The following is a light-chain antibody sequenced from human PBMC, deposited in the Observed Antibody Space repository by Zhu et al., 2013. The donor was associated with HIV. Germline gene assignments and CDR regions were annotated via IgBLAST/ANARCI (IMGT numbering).Light chain of an antibody. CDR1: QDIGRY. CDR3: HHVNDNPA. J-gene: IGKJ3*01. Sequence: DIQLTQSPSFLSASVGDRVTITCRASQDIGRYLAWYQQKAGKAPKLLIYAASTLQSGVPSRFGGRGSGTEFTLTIANLQPEDFATYYCHHVNDNPAFGPGTKVDFK. CDR2: AAS. V-gene: IGKV1-9*01.